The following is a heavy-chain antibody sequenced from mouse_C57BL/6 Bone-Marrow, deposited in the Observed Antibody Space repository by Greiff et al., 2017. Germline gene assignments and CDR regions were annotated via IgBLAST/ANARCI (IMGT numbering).Heavy chain of an antibody. CDR1: GYTFTSYG. CDR3: TRPNLCAY. V-gene: IGHV1-81*01. D-gene: IGHD4-1*01. Sequence: QVQLKQSGAELARPGASVKLSCKASGYTFTSYGIRWVKQSTGQGLEWIGEIYPSSGNTYYNEKFKGKATMSADKSSSPAYMELRSLTSEDSAVYFSTRPNLCAYWGQGTLVTVSA. J-gene: IGHJ3*01. CDR2: IYPSSGNT.